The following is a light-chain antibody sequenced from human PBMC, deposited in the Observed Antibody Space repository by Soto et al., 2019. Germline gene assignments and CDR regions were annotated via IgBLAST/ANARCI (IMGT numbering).Light chain of an antibody. V-gene: IGKV1-13*02. J-gene: IGKJ3*01. Sequence: AIPLTQSPSSLSASVGDRVTITCRASQGISSALAWYQQKPGKAPKLLIYDASSLESGVPSRFSGSGSGTDFTLTISSLQPEDFATYYCQQFNSYTVTFGPGTKVYIK. CDR1: QGISSA. CDR2: DAS. CDR3: QQFNSYTVT.